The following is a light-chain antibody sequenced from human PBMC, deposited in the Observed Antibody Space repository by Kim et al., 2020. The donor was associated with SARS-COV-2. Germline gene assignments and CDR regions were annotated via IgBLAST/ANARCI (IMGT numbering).Light chain of an antibody. Sequence: VALGQTVRITCQGDSRRSYYASWYQQKPGQAPVPVIYGKNNRPSGIPDRFSGSSSGNTASLTITGAQAEDEADYYCNSRDSSGNHSFGGGTQLTVL. V-gene: IGLV3-19*01. CDR3: NSRDSSGNHS. J-gene: IGLJ2*01. CDR1: SRRSYY. CDR2: GKN.